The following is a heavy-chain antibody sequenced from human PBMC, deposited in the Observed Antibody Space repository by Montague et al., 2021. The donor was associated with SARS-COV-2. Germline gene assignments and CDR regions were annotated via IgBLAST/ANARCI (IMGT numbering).Heavy chain of an antibody. CDR3: GKASASNAGWMQSPIDY. V-gene: IGHV3-9*01. J-gene: IGHJ4*02. CDR1: GFIFGDYA. CDR2: IRWDRGDK. D-gene: IGHD5-12*01. Sequence: SLRLSCAASGFIFGDYAMHWVRQRPGEGLEWVSSIRWDRGDKSCAGSVKGRFTISRDDAKNSLYLQMDSLRPEDTALYYCGKASASNAGWMQSPIDYWGQGTPVIVSS.